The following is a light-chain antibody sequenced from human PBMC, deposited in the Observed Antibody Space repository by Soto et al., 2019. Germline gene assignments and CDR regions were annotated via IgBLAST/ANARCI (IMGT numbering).Light chain of an antibody. J-gene: IGKJ3*01. V-gene: IGKV1-5*03. CDR2: QAS. CDR1: QTVRTY. CDR3: QQYDTSVFT. Sequence: DIQLSQSPSTLSASVGDRVTISCRASQTVRTYLAWYQQKPGKAPKLLIFQASTFESGVPSRFSGSGSGTDFTLAINRVEPEDVAVYYCQQYDTSVFTFGPGTRVDIK.